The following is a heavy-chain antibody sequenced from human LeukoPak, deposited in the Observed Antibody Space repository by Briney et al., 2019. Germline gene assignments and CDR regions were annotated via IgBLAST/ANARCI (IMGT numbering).Heavy chain of an antibody. CDR2: ISSSSSTI. D-gene: IGHD3-3*01. J-gene: IGHJ6*02. CDR3: ARDSTYYDFWSGYYPQYYYYGMDV. CDR1: GFTFSSYS. Sequence: GESLRLSCAASGFTFSSYSMNWVRQAPGKGLEWVSYISSSSSTIYYADSVKGRFTISGDNAKNSLYLQMNSLRDEDTAVYYCARDSTYYDFWSGYYPQYYYYGMDVWGQGTTVTVSS. V-gene: IGHV3-48*02.